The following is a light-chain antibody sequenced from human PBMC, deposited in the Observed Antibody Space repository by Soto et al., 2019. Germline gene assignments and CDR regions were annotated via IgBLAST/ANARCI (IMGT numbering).Light chain of an antibody. CDR2: GVS. Sequence: EIVLTQSPATLSLSPGERATLSCRASQRLSASDIAWYQQKPGQAPKFLIYGVSSRATGIPDRFSGSGSGTDFTLTISRLEPEDFAVYHCQQYGSSPLITFGQGTRLE. CDR3: QQYGSSPLIT. CDR1: QRLSASD. J-gene: IGKJ5*01. V-gene: IGKV3-20*01.